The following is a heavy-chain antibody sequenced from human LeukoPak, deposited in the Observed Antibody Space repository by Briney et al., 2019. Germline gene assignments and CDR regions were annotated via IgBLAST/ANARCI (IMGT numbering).Heavy chain of an antibody. J-gene: IGHJ6*03. CDR3: AAGSRPYYFYYMAV. CDR1: GGSINTYY. CDR2: MSYSGTS. Sequence: SETLSLTCTVSGGSINTYYWSWRRQSPGKGLEWIGSMSYSGTSNYIPSLKSRVSMTIDISKNQFSLKLTSVTAADTALYFCAAGSRPYYFYYMAVWGTGTTVTVSS. V-gene: IGHV4-59*08.